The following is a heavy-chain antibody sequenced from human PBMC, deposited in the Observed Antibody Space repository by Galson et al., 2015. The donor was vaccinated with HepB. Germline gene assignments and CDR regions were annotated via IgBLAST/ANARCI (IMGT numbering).Heavy chain of an antibody. Sequence: PLRLSCAASGFNFGDFTMHWVRQPAGRGLEWATLINWNGADTYYADSVKGRFTVSRDSSKNSLFLQMNSLTIDDSGLYYCVTDIPNWGGMDVWGQGTTVTVSS. V-gene: IGHV3-43*01. CDR3: VTDIPNWGGMDV. D-gene: IGHD3-16*01. CDR2: INWNGADT. J-gene: IGHJ6*02. CDR1: GFNFGDFT.